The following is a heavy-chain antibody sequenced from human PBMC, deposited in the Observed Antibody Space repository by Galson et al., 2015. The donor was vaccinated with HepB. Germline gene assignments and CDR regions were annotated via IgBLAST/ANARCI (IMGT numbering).Heavy chain of an antibody. CDR2: IYYSRST. Sequence: ETLSLTCNVSGASVSTNYWAWVRQPPGKGLEWIGYIYYSRSTNYSPSLKSRGTIFVDTSKNQLSLRLSSVTAADTGVYYCATTATTGSWVPLDYWGQGTLVTVSS. D-gene: IGHD1-1*01. J-gene: IGHJ4*02. CDR1: GASVSTNY. CDR3: ATTATTGSWVPLDY. V-gene: IGHV4-59*08.